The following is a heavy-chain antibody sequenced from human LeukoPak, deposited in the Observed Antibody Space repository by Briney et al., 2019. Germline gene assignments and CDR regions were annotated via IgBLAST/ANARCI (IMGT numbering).Heavy chain of an antibody. CDR3: ARDSPGDSSGYYHAEYFQH. Sequence: SQTLSLTCTVSGGSISSGGYYWSWIRQHPGKGLEWIGYIYYSGSTYYNPSLKSRVTISVDTSKNQFSPKLSSVTAADTAVYYCARDSPGDSSGYYHAEYFQHWGQGTLVTVSS. J-gene: IGHJ1*01. V-gene: IGHV4-31*03. CDR2: IYYSGST. D-gene: IGHD3-22*01. CDR1: GGSISSGGYY.